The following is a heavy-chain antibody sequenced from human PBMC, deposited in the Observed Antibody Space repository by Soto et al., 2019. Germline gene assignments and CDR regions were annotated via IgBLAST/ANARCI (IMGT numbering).Heavy chain of an antibody. Sequence: QVQLVESGGAVVQSGRSLRLSCAASGSTFSSYDIHWVRQAPGKGLQWVAHISPDGNNAYYADSVKGRFTISRDNGRNTVYLQANSLRPEDTAVYHCVRGPSHGAFAIWGQGTLVTVSS. J-gene: IGHJ3*02. V-gene: IGHV3-30-3*01. CDR2: ISPDGNNA. CDR3: VRGPSHGAFAI. CDR1: GSTFSSYD.